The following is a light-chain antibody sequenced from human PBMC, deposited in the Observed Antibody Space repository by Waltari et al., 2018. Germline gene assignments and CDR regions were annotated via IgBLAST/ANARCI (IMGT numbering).Light chain of an antibody. CDR3: QQRSTPLT. J-gene: IGKJ4*01. CDR2: DAS. V-gene: IGKV3-11*01. CDR1: QSVSSY. Sequence: EIVLTQSPATLSLSPGERATLSCRASQSVSSYLAWYQQKPGQAPRPLIYDASNRATGIPARFSGSGSGTDFTLTISSLEPEDFAVYYCQQRSTPLTFGGGTKVEIK.